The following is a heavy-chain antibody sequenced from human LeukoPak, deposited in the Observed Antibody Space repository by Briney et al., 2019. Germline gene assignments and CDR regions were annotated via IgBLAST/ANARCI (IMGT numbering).Heavy chain of an antibody. V-gene: IGHV3-30*04. CDR3: ARDLSRIAGAGLDY. CDR2: ISYDGNNE. D-gene: IGHD6-13*01. CDR1: GFTLNSYA. Sequence: GRSLRLSCAASGFTLNSYAVHWVRQAPGKGLEWVAVISYDGNNEYYADSVKGRFTISRDNSRNTLSLQMNSLRGEDTAVYYCARDLSRIAGAGLDYWGQGTLVTVSS. J-gene: IGHJ4*02.